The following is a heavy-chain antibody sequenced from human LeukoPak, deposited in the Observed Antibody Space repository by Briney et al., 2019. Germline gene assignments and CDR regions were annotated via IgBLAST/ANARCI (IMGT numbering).Heavy chain of an antibody. Sequence: SETLSLTCTVSGGSISSHYWSWIRQPPGKGLEWIGYIYYSGSTKFNPSLKSRVTISVDTSKNQFSLKLSSVTAADTAVYYCARGGGVTYYDSTGYLWYFDYWGQGALVTVSS. CDR1: GGSISSHY. CDR3: ARGGGVTYYDSTGYLWYFDY. J-gene: IGHJ4*02. CDR2: IYYSGST. D-gene: IGHD3-22*01. V-gene: IGHV4-59*11.